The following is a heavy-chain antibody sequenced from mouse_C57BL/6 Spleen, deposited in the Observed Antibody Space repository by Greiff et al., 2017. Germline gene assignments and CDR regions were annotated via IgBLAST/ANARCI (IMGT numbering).Heavy chain of an antibody. Sequence: EVQLMESGGGLVQPGGSLKLSCAASGFTFSDYGMAWVRQAPRKGPEWVAFISNLAYSNYYADTVTGRFTISRENAKNTLYLEMSSLRSEDTAMYYCARGSYYGCYYAMEYWGQGTSVTVSS. J-gene: IGHJ4*01. V-gene: IGHV5-15*01. CDR3: ARGSYYGCYYAMEY. CDR1: GFTFSDYG. CDR2: ISNLAYSN. D-gene: IGHD2-2*01.